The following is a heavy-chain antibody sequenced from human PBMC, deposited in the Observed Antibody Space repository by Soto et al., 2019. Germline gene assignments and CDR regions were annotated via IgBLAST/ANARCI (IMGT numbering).Heavy chain of an antibody. CDR3: ARVLTILAAAGPNWFDP. J-gene: IGHJ5*02. CDR1: GDSLRSSYHY. V-gene: IGHV4-39*01. CDR2: IYYTGNT. D-gene: IGHD6-13*01. Sequence: SETLSLTCTVSGDSLRSSYHYWGWIRQLPGKGLEWIGSIYYTGNTYYNPSLKSRVSISVDMATNEISLRLRAESIADTAVYYCARVLTILAAAGPNWFDPWGQGTLVTVSS.